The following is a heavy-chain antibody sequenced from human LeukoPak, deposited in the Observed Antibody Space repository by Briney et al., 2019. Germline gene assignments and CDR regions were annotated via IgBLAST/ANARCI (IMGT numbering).Heavy chain of an antibody. J-gene: IGHJ4*02. D-gene: IGHD5-24*01. Sequence: NPSETLSLTCTVSGGSISSSSYYWGWIRQPPGKGLEWIGSIYYSGSTYYNASLKSRVTISVDTSKNQFSLKLSSVTAADTAVYYCARDGDGYNYFDYWGQGTLVTVSS. CDR3: ARDGDGYNYFDY. CDR2: IYYSGST. CDR1: GGSISSSSYY. V-gene: IGHV4-39*07.